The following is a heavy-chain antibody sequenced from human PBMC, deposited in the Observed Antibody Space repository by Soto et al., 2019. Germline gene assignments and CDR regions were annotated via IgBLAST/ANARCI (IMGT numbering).Heavy chain of an antibody. CDR1: GFTFSDYA. D-gene: IGHD1-20*01. V-gene: IGHV3-23*01. Sequence: GSLRLSCAASGFTFSDYAMTWVRQAPGKGLEWVSSIASGGGSPYYADSVKGRFTISRNNSRNTLYLRMDSLRAEDTAVYYCVKGDGSIIARHFDYWGQGTLVTVSS. CDR2: IASGGGSP. CDR3: VKGDGSIIARHFDY. J-gene: IGHJ4*02.